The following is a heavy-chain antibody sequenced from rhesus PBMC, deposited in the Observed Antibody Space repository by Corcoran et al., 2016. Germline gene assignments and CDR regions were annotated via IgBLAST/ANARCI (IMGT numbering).Heavy chain of an antibody. Sequence: QVTLKESGPALVKTTQTLTLTCTFSGFSLSTSGRVVGWIRPPPRKTLEWLAHIYWDDDKRYSTSLKSRLTISKDTSKNQVVLTMTNMDPVDTATYYCARSWTGYYKYGLDSWGQGVVVTVSS. CDR3: ARSWTGYYKYGLDS. CDR1: GFSLSTSGRV. CDR2: IYWDDDK. J-gene: IGHJ6*01. V-gene: IGHV2-1*01. D-gene: IGHD3-3*01.